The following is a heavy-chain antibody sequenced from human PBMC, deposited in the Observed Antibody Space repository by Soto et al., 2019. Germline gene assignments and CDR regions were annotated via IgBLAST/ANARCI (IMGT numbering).Heavy chain of an antibody. CDR1: SGAISIGNW. J-gene: IGHJ4*02. V-gene: IGHV4-4*02. CDR2: IWHSGST. D-gene: IGHD3-9*01. CDR3: ARGSTVLDCLDL. Sequence: QVHLQESGPGLVKPSGTLSRTCAVTSGAISIGNWWSWVRQPPGKGLEWIGQIWHSGSTDYNPSLTSRVTMSADTSKTPLSLQVTSVPAAATAFYFCARGSTVLDCLDLWGRGTLVTVSS.